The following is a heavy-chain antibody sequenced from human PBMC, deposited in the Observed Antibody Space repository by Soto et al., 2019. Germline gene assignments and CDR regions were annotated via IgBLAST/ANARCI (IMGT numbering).Heavy chain of an antibody. V-gene: IGHV4-30-2*01. CDR3: AREGNLGRWLQPLDF. J-gene: IGHJ4*02. D-gene: IGHD5-12*01. CDR2: IYHSGST. Sequence: SETLSLTCAVSGGSISSGGYSWSWIRQPPGKGLEWIGYIYHSGSTYYNTSLKNRVTMSVDTSKNQFSLKLISVTAADTAKYFCAREGNLGRWLQPLDFWGQGTLVTVSS. CDR1: GGSISSGGYS.